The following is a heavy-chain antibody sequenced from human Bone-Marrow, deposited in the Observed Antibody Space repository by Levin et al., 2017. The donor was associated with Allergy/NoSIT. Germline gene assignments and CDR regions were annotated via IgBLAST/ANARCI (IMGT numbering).Heavy chain of an antibody. V-gene: IGHV3-30*03. Sequence: GGSLRLSCEASGFTFNNFGMHWVRQAPGKGLEWVGVITFDGGSQYYGNSVKDRFIISRDNSKNTLFLQMNSLRTEDTAIYFCARALSYEWEHAEWGQGTLVTVSS. CDR3: ARALSYEWEHAE. CDR2: ITFDGGSQ. J-gene: IGHJ4*02. CDR1: GFTFNNFG. D-gene: IGHD1-26*01.